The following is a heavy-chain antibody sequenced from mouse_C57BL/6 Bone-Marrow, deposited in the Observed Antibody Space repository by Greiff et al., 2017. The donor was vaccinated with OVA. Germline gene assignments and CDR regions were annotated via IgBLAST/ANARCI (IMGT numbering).Heavy chain of an antibody. V-gene: IGHV1-82*01. J-gene: IGHJ2*01. Sequence: VQVVESGPELVKPGASVKISCKASGYAFSSSWMNWVKQRPGKGLEWIGRIYPGDGDTNYNGKFKGKATMTADKSSSTAYMQLSSLAYEDSAVYICARGDLGLRRGYYFDYWGQGTTLTVSS. CDR1: GYAFSSSW. D-gene: IGHD2-4*01. CDR3: ARGDLGLRRGYYFDY. CDR2: IYPGDGDT.